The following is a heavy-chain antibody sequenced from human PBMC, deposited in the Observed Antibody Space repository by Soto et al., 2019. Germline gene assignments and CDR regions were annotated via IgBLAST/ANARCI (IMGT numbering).Heavy chain of an antibody. V-gene: IGHV3-7*01. CDR1: VFMFSAYW. J-gene: IGHJ4*02. CDR2: INQDGSEK. Sequence: VGSLRLSCASSVFMFSAYWMDWVRHTPGKGLEWVANINQDGSEKNYVDSVKGRFTISRDNAGNSLYLQMNSLTAEDSALYYCSRSLDSWGQGTLVTVSS. CDR3: SRSLDS.